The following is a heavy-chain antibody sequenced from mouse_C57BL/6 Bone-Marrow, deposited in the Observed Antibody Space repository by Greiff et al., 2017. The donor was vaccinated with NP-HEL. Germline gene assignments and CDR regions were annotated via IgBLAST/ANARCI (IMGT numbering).Heavy chain of an antibody. Sequence: EVKLMESGGGLVQPGGSMKLSCVASGFTFSNYWMNWVRQSPEKGLEWVAQIRLKSDNYATHYAESVKGRFTISRDDSKSSVYLQMNNLRAEDTGIYYCTRGRLRRDFDYWGQGTTLTVSS. J-gene: IGHJ2*01. D-gene: IGHD1-2*01. CDR1: GFTFSNYW. CDR3: TRGRLRRDFDY. CDR2: IRLKSDNYAT. V-gene: IGHV6-3*01.